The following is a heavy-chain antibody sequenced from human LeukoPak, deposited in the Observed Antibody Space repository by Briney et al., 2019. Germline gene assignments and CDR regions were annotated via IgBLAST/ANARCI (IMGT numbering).Heavy chain of an antibody. V-gene: IGHV3-74*01. D-gene: IGHD4-17*01. J-gene: IGHJ4*02. CDR1: GFTFSSYW. CDR2: INSDGSST. Sequence: GGSLRLSCAASGFTFSSYWMHWVRQAPGKGLVWVSRINSDGSSTSYADSVKGRFTISRDNAKNTLYLQMNSLRAEDTAVYYCARDRSDYVLEGFWDYWGQGTLVTVSS. CDR3: ARDRSDYVLEGFWDY.